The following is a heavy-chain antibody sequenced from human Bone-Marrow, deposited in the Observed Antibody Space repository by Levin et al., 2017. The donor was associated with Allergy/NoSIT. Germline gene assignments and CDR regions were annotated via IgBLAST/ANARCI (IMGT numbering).Heavy chain of an antibody. J-gene: IGHJ4*02. CDR3: ARVRCSSTSCHPFDY. CDR1: GFTFSSYS. V-gene: IGHV3-48*01. D-gene: IGHD2-2*01. CDR2: ISSSSSTI. Sequence: GGSLRLSCAASGFTFSSYSMNWVRQAPGKGLEWVSYISSSSSTIYYADSVKGRFTISRDNAKNSLYLQMNSLRAEDTAVYYCARVRCSSTSCHPFDYWGQGTLVTVSS.